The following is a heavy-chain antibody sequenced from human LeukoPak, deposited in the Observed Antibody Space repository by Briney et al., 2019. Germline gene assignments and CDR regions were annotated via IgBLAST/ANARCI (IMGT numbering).Heavy chain of an antibody. V-gene: IGHV3-9*01. CDR3: AKLEEPHYYSMDV. D-gene: IGHD1-1*01. CDR2: ISWNSGSI. Sequence: GRSLRLSCAASGFTFDDYAMHWVRQAPGKGLEWVSGISWNSGSIGYADSVKGRFTISRDNAKNSLYLQMNSLRAEDTALYYCAKLEEPHYYSMDVWGQGTTVTVSS. CDR1: GFTFDDYA. J-gene: IGHJ6*02.